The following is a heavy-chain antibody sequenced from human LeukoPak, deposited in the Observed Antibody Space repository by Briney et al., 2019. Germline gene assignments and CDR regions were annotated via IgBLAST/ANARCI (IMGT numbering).Heavy chain of an antibody. CDR1: GFTFSSYG. Sequence: GGSLRLSCAASGFTFSSYGMSWVRQAPGKGLEWVSAISGSGGSTYYADSVKGRFTISRDNSKNTLYLQVNSLRAEDTAVYYCAKGGYYDIKNAFDIWGQGTMVTVSS. V-gene: IGHV3-23*01. D-gene: IGHD3-9*01. CDR3: AKGGYYDIKNAFDI. J-gene: IGHJ3*02. CDR2: ISGSGGST.